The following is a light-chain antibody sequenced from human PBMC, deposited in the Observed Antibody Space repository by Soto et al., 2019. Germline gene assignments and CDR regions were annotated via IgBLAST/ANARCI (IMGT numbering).Light chain of an antibody. V-gene: IGKV3-11*01. J-gene: IGKJ4*01. CDR3: QQSSKWPLT. CDR1: QSVTDF. CDR2: DAS. Sequence: EIVLTQSPVTLSLSPGERATLSCRASQSVTDFLAWYQQKPGQAPRLLIYDASNRATGIPARFSGSGSGTDFTLTISSLEHEHFAVYYCQQSSKWPLTFGGGPKVDIK.